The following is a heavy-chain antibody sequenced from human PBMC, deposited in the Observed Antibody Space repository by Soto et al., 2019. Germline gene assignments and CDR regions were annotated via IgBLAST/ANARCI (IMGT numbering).Heavy chain of an antibody. Sequence: SETLSLTCTVSGGSISSSSYYWGWIRQPPGKGLEWIGSIYYSGSTYYNPSLKSRVTISVDTSKNQFSLKLSSVTAADTAVYYCARSDGYSSNGYYYYYYGMDVWGQGTTVTVS. CDR2: IYYSGST. CDR1: GGSISSSSYY. J-gene: IGHJ6*02. CDR3: ARSDGYSSNGYYYYYYGMDV. D-gene: IGHD5-18*01. V-gene: IGHV4-39*01.